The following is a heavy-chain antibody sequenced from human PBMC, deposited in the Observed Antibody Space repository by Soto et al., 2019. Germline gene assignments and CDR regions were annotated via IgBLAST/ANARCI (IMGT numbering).Heavy chain of an antibody. CDR3: AKSYGNTWEKYYFDY. CDR1: GFTFSAYS. D-gene: IGHD3-16*01. J-gene: IGHJ4*02. CDR2: ISGLGGSR. Sequence: VHLLESGGGLVQPGGSLRLSCAASGFTFSAYSLSWVRQAPGKGLQWVSGISGLGGSRYYADSVKGRFTISRDNSKNSLYLQMDSLRVEDTAVYYCAKSYGNTWEKYYFDYWGQGTLLTVSS. V-gene: IGHV3-23*01.